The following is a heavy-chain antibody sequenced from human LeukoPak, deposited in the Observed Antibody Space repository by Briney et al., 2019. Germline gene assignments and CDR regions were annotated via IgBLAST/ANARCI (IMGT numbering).Heavy chain of an antibody. V-gene: IGHV7-4-1*02. J-gene: IGHJ4*02. CDR3: ARVAGYTTDWYGGGDDY. D-gene: IGHD6-19*01. Sequence: ASVKVSCKASGYTFISYALSWVRQAPGQGLEWMGWINIETGNPTYAQGFTGRFVFSLDTSVSTAYLQISSLKAEDTAVYYCARVAGYTTDWYGGGDDYWGQGTLVTSPQ. CDR2: INIETGNP. CDR1: GYTFISYA.